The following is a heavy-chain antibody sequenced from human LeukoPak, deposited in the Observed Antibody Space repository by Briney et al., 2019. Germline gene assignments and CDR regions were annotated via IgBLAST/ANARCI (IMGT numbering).Heavy chain of an antibody. J-gene: IGHJ4*02. V-gene: IGHV3-23*01. CDR1: GFTFSSSG. CDR2: ISGSGGST. CDR3: AKDDDYGDHEDY. Sequence: GGSLRLSCAASGFTFSSSGMSWVRQAPGKGLEWVSAISGSGGSTYYADSVKGRFTISRDNSKNTLYLQMNSLRAEDTAVYYCAKDDDYGDHEDYWGQGTLVTVSS. D-gene: IGHD4-17*01.